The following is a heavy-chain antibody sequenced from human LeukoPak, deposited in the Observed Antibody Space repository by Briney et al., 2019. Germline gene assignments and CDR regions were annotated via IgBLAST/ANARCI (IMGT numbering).Heavy chain of an antibody. CDR1: GYTFTSYA. J-gene: IGHJ5*02. Sequence: ASVKVSCTASGYTFTSYAMHWVRQAPGQRLEWMGWINAGNGNTKYSQKFQGRVTITRDTSASTAYMELSSLRSEDTAVYYCARDYYGGKPYNWFDPWGQGTLVTVSS. CDR2: INAGNGNT. CDR3: ARDYYGGKPYNWFDP. V-gene: IGHV1-3*01. D-gene: IGHD3-10*01.